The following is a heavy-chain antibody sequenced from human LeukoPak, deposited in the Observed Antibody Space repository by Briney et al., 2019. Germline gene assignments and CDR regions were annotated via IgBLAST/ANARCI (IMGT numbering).Heavy chain of an antibody. CDR3: ARARVGVAGFFDY. J-gene: IGHJ4*02. CDR1: AGSISTYY. CDR2: IYYSGST. V-gene: IGHV4-59*01. Sequence: SETLSLTCTVSAGSISTYYWSWIRQPPGKGLEWIGYIYYSGSTNHNPSLKSRLTISVDTSKNQLSLKLSSVTAADTVVYYCARARVGVAGFFDYWGQGTLVTVSS. D-gene: IGHD6-19*01.